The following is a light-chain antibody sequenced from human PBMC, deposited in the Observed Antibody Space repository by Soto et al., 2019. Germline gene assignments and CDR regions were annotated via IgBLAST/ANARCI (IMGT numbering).Light chain of an antibody. V-gene: IGKV1-39*01. CDR2: AAY. CDR1: RSISRY. CDR3: KPSYSSQWT. J-gene: IGKJ1*01. Sequence: DIQMTQSPSSLSASVGDRVNMTCRASRSISRYLSWYQQKPGKAPNLLIYAAYSLQSGVTSRFSGAGSGTDFTLTIGNLHPEDFAIYYCKPSYSSQWTVGPVTKVDIK.